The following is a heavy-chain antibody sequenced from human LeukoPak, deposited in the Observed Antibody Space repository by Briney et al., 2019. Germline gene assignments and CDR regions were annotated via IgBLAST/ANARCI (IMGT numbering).Heavy chain of an antibody. Sequence: SETLSLTCAVSGGSISSGGYSWSWIRQPPGTGLEWIGYIYHSGSTYYNPSLKNRVTISVDRSKNQFSLKLSSVTAADTAVYYCARANPHHYYDSGGYGMDVWGQGTTVTVSS. CDR3: ARANPHHYYDSGGYGMDV. D-gene: IGHD3-22*01. CDR1: GGSISSGGYS. CDR2: IYHSGST. V-gene: IGHV4-30-2*01. J-gene: IGHJ6*02.